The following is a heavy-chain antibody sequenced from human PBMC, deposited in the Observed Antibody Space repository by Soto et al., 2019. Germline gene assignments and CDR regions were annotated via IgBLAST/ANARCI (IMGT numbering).Heavy chain of an antibody. J-gene: IGHJ4*02. D-gene: IGHD2-15*01. Sequence: ASVKVSCKASGYTFTRFAMHLVRQAPGQRPEWMGWVNAGNGNTKYSRNFQGRVTFTKDTSASTAYMELNSLTSEDTAVYYCARDPVQGDATPYFFESWGQGTLVTVSS. CDR3: ARDPVQGDATPYFFES. V-gene: IGHV1-3*01. CDR1: GYTFTRFA. CDR2: VNAGNGNT.